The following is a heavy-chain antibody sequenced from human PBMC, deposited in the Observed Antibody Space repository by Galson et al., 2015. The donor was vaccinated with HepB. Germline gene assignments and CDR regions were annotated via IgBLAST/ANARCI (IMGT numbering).Heavy chain of an antibody. D-gene: IGHD4-17*01. J-gene: IGHJ6*02. V-gene: IGHV4-61*01. Sequence: SETLSLTCVVSGGSVSSGSYYWSWIRQPPGKGLEWIGYIYYSGSTNYNPSLKSRVTISVDTSKNQFSLKLSSVTAADTAVYYCARDPRDYGDYVVYYYGMDVWGQGTTVTVSS. CDR3: ARDPRDYGDYVVYYYGMDV. CDR2: IYYSGST. CDR1: GGSVSSGSYY.